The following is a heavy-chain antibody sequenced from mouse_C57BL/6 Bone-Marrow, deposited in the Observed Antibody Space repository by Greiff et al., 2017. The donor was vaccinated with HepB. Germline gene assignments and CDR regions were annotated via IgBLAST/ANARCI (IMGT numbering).Heavy chain of an antibody. Sequence: QVQLQQPGAELVRPGTSVKLSCKASGYTFTSYWMHWVKQRPGQGLEWIGVIDPSDSYTNYNQKFKGKATLTVDTSSSTAYMQLSSLTSEDSAVYYCARRGYDYGRPEFAYWGQGTLVTVSA. J-gene: IGHJ3*01. CDR3: ARRGYDYGRPEFAY. CDR2: IDPSDSYT. V-gene: IGHV1-59*01. D-gene: IGHD2-4*01. CDR1: GYTFTSYW.